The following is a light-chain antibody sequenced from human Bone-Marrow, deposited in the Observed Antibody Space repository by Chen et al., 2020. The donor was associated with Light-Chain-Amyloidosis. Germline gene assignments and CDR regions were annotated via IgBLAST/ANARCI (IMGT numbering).Light chain of an antibody. CDR3: QQYGSSPWT. J-gene: IGKJ1*01. CDR1: QAISSTY. CDR2: GAS. V-gene: IGKV3-20*01. Sequence: ETVLTQSPGTLSLSPGERATLSCRVSQAISSTYLAWYQQKPGQAPRLLIYGASNRATDIPDRFSGGGSGTDFTLTISRLEPGDFALYYCQQYGSSPWTFGQGTKVDLK.